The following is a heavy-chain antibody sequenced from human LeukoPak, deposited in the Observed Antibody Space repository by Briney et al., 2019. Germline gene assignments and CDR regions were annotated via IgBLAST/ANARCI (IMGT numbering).Heavy chain of an antibody. J-gene: IGHJ4*02. CDR1: GGSISTYY. CDR3: ARHGGSYSFDS. V-gene: IGHV4-59*08. D-gene: IGHD1-26*01. CDR2: FYNSGST. Sequence: SETLSLTCTVSGGSISTYYWSWIRQPPGKGLEWIGSFYNSGSTNYNPSLKSRVTISVDTSRNQFSLKLTSVTAADTAVYYCARHGGSYSFDSWGQGTLVTVSS.